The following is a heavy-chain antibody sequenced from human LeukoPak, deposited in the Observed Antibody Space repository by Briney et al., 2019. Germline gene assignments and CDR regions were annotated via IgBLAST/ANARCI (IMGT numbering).Heavy chain of an antibody. J-gene: IGHJ4*02. CDR1: RDSISNYY. D-gene: IGHD3-3*01. Sequence: SETLSLTCTVSRDSISNYYWSWIRQPAGKGLEWIGHMYTSGSTNYNPSLKSRVTISVDTSKNQFSLKLSSVTAADTAVYYCAGGGYYDFWSGCPPLDYWGQGTLVTVSS. V-gene: IGHV4-4*07. CDR3: AGGGYYDFWSGCPPLDY. CDR2: MYTSGST.